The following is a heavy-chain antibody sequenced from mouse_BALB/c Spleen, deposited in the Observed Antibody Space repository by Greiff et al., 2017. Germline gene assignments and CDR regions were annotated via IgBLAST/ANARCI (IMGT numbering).Heavy chain of an antibody. J-gene: IGHJ4*01. CDR3: ARMITTGYAMDS. V-gene: IGHV14-3*02. CDR1: GFNIKDTY. CDR2: IDPANGNT. Sequence: EVQLQESGAELVKPGASVKLSCTASGFNIKDTYMHWVKQRPEQGLEWIGRIDPANGNTKYDPKFQGKATITADTSSNTAYLQLSSLTSEDTAVYYCARMITTGYAMDSWGQGTSVTVSS. D-gene: IGHD2-4*01.